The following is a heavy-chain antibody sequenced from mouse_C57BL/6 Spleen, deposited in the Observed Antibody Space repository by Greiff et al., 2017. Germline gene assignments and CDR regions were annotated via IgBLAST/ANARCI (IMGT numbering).Heavy chain of an antibody. J-gene: IGHJ2*01. D-gene: IGHD1-1*01. CDR2: IHPNSGST. V-gene: IGHV1-64*01. CDR1: GYTFTSYW. CDR3: ARNYGSRDFYFDY. Sequence: QVQLKQPGAELVKPGASVKLSCKASGYTFTSYWMHWVKQRPGQGLEWIGMIHPNSGSTNYNEKFKSKATLTVDKSSSTAYMQLSSLTSEDSAVYYCARNYGSRDFYFDYWGQGTTLTVSS.